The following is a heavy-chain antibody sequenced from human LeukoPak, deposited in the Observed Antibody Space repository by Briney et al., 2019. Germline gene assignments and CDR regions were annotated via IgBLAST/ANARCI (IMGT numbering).Heavy chain of an antibody. CDR1: GFSVSSNY. V-gene: IGHV3-53*01. J-gene: IGHJ4*02. CDR3: AKCGNSGCHLIDY. Sequence: PGGSLRLSCAASGFSVSSNYMSWVRQAPGKGLEWVSVLYSGGSTYYADSVKGRFTISRDDSKNTLYLLMNSLRAEDTAVYYCAKCGNSGCHLIDYWGQGTLVTVSS. CDR2: LYSGGST. D-gene: IGHD5-12*01.